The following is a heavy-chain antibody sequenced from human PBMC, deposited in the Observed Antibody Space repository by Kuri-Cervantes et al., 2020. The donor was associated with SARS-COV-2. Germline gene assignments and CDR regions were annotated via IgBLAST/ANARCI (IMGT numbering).Heavy chain of an antibody. CDR3: ARIRLRSYYDSSGYYEGADY. Sequence: SGPTLVKPTETLTLTCTFSGFSLSASGVGVGWVRQPPGKALEWLARIDWDDDKYYSTSLKTRLTISKDTSKNQVVLTMTNMDPVDTATYYCARIRLRSYYDSSGYYEGADYWGQGTLVTVSS. V-gene: IGHV2-70*11. D-gene: IGHD3-22*01. CDR2: IDWDDDK. J-gene: IGHJ4*02. CDR1: GFSLSASGVG.